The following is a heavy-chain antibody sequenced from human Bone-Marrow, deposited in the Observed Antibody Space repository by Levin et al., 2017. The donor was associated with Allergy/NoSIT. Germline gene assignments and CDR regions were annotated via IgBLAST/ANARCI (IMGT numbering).Heavy chain of an antibody. D-gene: IGHD3-10*01. CDR3: AKEHYYGSGSYRDFDY. CDR2: IGASGGDT. V-gene: IGHV3-23*01. J-gene: IGHJ4*02. CDR1: GFTFSNFA. Sequence: GGSLRLSCAASGFTFSNFAMIWVRQAPGKGLEWVSAIGASGGDTYYADSMKGQFTISRDNSKNTLYLQMSSLRAEDTAVYYCAKEHYYGSGSYRDFDYWGQGTLVTVSS.